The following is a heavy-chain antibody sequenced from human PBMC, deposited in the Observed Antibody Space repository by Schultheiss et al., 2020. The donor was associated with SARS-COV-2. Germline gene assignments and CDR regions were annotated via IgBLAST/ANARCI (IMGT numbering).Heavy chain of an antibody. Sequence: GGSLRLSCKGSGYSFTSYWIGWVRQMPGKGLEWMGIIYPGDSDTRYSPSFQGQVTISADKSISTAYLQWSSLKASDTAMYYCARRPLMVRGVIDGMDVWGQGTTVTVSS. CDR1: GYSFTSYW. V-gene: IGHV5-51*01. D-gene: IGHD3-10*01. CDR2: IYPGDSDT. CDR3: ARRPLMVRGVIDGMDV. J-gene: IGHJ6*02.